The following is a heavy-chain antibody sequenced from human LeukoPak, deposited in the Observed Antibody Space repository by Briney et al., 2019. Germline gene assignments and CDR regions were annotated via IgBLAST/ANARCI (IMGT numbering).Heavy chain of an antibody. V-gene: IGHV1-69*06. CDR2: IIPIFGPA. D-gene: IGHD3-22*01. CDR3: ARVPLGDYDSSPRYFDL. Sequence: SVKVSCKASGYIFTTYGISWVRQAPGQGLEWMGGIIPIFGPANYAQKFQGRVTITADKSTSTAYMELSSLRSEDTAVYYCARVPLGDYDSSPRYFDLWGRGTLVTVSS. J-gene: IGHJ2*01. CDR1: GYIFTTYG.